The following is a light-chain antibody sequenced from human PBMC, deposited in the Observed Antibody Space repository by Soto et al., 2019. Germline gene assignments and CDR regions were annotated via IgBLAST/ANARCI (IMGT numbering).Light chain of an antibody. CDR2: GAS. V-gene: IGKV3-15*01. CDR3: HPYTNWPPAP. Sequence: LSAGAVSLYKGERATLSCRASQSVSSNLAWYQQTPGQAPRLLIYGASTRATGIPARFSGSGSGTEFTLTISILHSEDFAIYYWHPYTNWPPAPFG. CDR1: QSVSSN. J-gene: IGKJ2*01.